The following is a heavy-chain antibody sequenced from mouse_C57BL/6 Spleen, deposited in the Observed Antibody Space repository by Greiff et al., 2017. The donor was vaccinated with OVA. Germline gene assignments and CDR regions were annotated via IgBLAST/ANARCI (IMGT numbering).Heavy chain of an antibody. Sequence: QVQLQQPGAELVRPGSSVKLSCKASGYTFTSYWMDWVKQRPGQGLEWIGNIYPSDSETHYNQKFKDKATLTVDKSSSTAYMQLSSLTSEDSAVYYCARGGDGYYLYYAMDYWGQGTSVTVAS. V-gene: IGHV1-61*01. CDR3: ARGGDGYYLYYAMDY. CDR1: GYTFTSYW. J-gene: IGHJ4*01. CDR2: IYPSDSET. D-gene: IGHD2-3*01.